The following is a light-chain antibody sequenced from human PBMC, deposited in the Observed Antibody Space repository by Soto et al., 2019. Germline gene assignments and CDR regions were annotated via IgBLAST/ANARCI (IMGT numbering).Light chain of an antibody. V-gene: IGKV3-20*01. J-gene: IGKJ2*01. Sequence: EIVLTQSPGTLYLSPGERATLSCRASQSVSSSYLAWYQQKPGQAPRLLIYGASNRATCIPDSFGGSGSGTDFTLTISRLEPEDVAVYYCQQYGSSPYTFGQGTKLEMK. CDR2: GAS. CDR1: QSVSSSY. CDR3: QQYGSSPYT.